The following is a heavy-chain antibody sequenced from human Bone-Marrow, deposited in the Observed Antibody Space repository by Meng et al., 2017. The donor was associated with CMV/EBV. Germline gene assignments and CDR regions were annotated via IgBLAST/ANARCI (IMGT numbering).Heavy chain of an antibody. V-gene: IGHV4-31*03. CDR2: IYYSGST. Sequence: SLTCTVSGGSISRGGNYWSWIRQHPGKGLEWIGYIYYSGSTSYNPSLKSRVTVSVDTSKNQFSLKLTSVTAADTAVYYCARGIVAFDYWGQGTLVTVS. D-gene: IGHD3-22*01. J-gene: IGHJ4*02. CDR3: ARGIVAFDY. CDR1: GGSISRGGNY.